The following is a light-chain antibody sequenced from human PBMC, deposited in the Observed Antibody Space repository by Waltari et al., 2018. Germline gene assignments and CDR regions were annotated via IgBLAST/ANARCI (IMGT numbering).Light chain of an antibody. CDR3: QSYDTSLSVV. V-gene: IGLV1-40*01. CDR1: GSNLGAGYD. Sequence: QSVLTQPPSVSGAPGQRGSIPCTGRGSNLGAGYDVHWYQQHPGKAPKLLIYGTSTRPPGVPDRFFGSQSGTSASLAITALQAEDEAEYYCQSYDTSLSVVFGGGTKLTVL. CDR2: GTS. J-gene: IGLJ2*01.